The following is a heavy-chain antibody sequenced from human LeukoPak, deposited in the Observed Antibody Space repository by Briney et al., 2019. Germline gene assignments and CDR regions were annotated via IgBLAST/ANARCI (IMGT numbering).Heavy chain of an antibody. CDR3: ARIVGARLYYYYYMDV. CDR1: GYTFTSYG. J-gene: IGHJ6*03. CDR2: ISAYNGNT. Sequence: ASVKVSCKASGYTFTSYGISWVRQAPGQGLEWMGWISAYNGNTNYAQKLQGRVTMTTDTSTSTAYMELRSLRSDDTAVYYCARIVGARLYYYYYMDVWGKGTTVTVSS. V-gene: IGHV1-18*01. D-gene: IGHD1-26*01.